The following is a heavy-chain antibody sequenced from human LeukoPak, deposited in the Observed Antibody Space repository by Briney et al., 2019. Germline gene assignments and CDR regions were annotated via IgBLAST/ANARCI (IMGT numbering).Heavy chain of an antibody. CDR3: ARRESLGGYHGFDI. D-gene: IGHD3-16*01. CDR2: VHHSGGT. J-gene: IGHJ3*02. CDR1: GGSISSSHW. V-gene: IGHV4-4*02. Sequence: SETLSLTCTVSGGSISSSHWWSWVRQPPGQGLEWIEEVHHSGGTNYNPSLKSRVTTSVGKSKNQFSLKLRFVTAADTAVYYCARRESLGGYHGFDIWGQGTMVTVSS.